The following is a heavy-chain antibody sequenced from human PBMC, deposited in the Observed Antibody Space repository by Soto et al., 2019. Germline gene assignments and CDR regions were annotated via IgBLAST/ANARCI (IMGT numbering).Heavy chain of an antibody. CDR3: VGGDYYHSSGYYFYYYTMDV. D-gene: IGHD3-22*01. CDR1: FGSISSSSYD. Sequence: SKALSLTCAFSFGSISSSSYDLGCFIQAPLKVLEGIGNVYYGGSTYYNPSLNSRVTISVETSKSQFSLKLSSVTAADTAVYYCVGGDYYHSSGYYFYYYTMDVWGQGTTVTVSS. CDR2: VYYGGST. V-gene: IGHV4-39*01. J-gene: IGHJ6*02.